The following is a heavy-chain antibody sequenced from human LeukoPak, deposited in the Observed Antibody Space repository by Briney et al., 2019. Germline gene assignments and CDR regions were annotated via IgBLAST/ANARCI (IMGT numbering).Heavy chain of an antibody. CDR2: INTNTGNP. D-gene: IGHD3-10*01. CDR1: GYTFTSYA. J-gene: IGHJ2*01. V-gene: IGHV7-4-1*02. CDR3: ARVMVRGVIPDWYFDL. Sequence: ASVKVSCKASGYTFTSYAMNWVRQAPGQGLEWMGWINTNTGNPTYAQGFTGRFVFSLDTSVSTAYLQISSLKAEDTAVYYCARVMVRGVIPDWYFDLWGRGTLVTVSS.